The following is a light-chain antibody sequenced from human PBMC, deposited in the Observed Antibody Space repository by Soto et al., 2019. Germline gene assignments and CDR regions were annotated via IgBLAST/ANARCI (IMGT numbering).Light chain of an antibody. V-gene: IGKV3-20*01. CDR2: GAS. CDR3: QQYESSPLT. Sequence: EIVLTQSPDTLSLSPGEGATLSCRASQRVTSSNLAWYQQKPGQAPRLPIHGASTRATGIPDRFTGGGSGTDFTLTVTRLEPEDSAVYYCQQYESSPLTFGGGTKVDIK. J-gene: IGKJ4*01. CDR1: QRVTSSN.